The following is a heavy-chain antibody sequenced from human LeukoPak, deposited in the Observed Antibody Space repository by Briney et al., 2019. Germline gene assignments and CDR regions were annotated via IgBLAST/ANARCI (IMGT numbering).Heavy chain of an antibody. CDR3: AKALPSTLITMVRGFIPIDY. Sequence: GGSLRLSCAASGFTFSRYAMSWVRQAPGKGLEWVSATSSSGGSTYYAGSVKGRFTISRDNSKNTLYLQMNSLRAEDTAVYYCAKALPSTLITMVRGFIPIDYWGQGTLVTVSS. CDR2: TSSSGGST. V-gene: IGHV3-23*01. J-gene: IGHJ4*02. D-gene: IGHD3-10*01. CDR1: GFTFSRYA.